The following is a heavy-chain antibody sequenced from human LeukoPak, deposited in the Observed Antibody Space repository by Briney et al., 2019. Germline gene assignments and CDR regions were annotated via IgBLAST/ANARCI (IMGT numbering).Heavy chain of an antibody. Sequence: GSSVTVSCKASGGTFSSYAISWVRQAPGQGLEWMGGIIPIFGTANYAQKFQGRVTITTDESTSTAYMELSSLRSEDTAVYYCASHPGYCSGGSCSHAGGLDYWGQGTLVTVSS. CDR3: ASHPGYCSGGSCSHAGGLDY. D-gene: IGHD2-15*01. V-gene: IGHV1-69*05. CDR1: GGTFSSYA. CDR2: IIPIFGTA. J-gene: IGHJ4*02.